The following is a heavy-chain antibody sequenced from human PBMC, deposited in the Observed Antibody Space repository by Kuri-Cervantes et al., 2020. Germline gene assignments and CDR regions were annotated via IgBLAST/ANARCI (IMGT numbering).Heavy chain of an antibody. D-gene: IGHD2-15*01. Sequence: GGSLRLSCAASGFTFSSYSMNWVRQAPGKGLEWVSSISSSSSTIYYADSVKGRFTISRDNAKNSLYLQMNSLRAEDTAVYYCARGGRGRGGFDYWGQGTLVTVSS. V-gene: IGHV3-48*01. CDR3: ARGGRGRGGFDY. J-gene: IGHJ4*02. CDR1: GFTFSSYS. CDR2: ISSSSSTI.